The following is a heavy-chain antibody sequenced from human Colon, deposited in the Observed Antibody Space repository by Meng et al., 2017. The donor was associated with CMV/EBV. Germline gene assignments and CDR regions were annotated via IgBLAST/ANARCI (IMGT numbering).Heavy chain of an antibody. V-gene: IGHV3-30*02. CDR2: IRYDGSNK. D-gene: IGHD2-2*01. J-gene: IGHJ4*02. Sequence: GESLKISCAASGFTFSSYGMHWVRQAPGKGLGLVAFIRYDGSNKLYADYVKGRVTVSRDNSKDKLYLQMYSLRAEDTAVYNCVKLPGVGYCRVTSCTYFDYWGQGTLVTVSS. CDR1: GFTFSSYG. CDR3: VKLPGVGYCRVTSCTYFDY.